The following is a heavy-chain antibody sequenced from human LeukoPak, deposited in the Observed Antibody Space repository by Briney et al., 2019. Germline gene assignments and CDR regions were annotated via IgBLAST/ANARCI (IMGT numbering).Heavy chain of an antibody. CDR2: IYHSGST. D-gene: IGHD3-10*01. V-gene: IGHV4-38-2*02. J-gene: IGHJ4*02. CDR3: ARVENVLLWFGELSQYYFDY. Sequence: SETLSLTCTVSGYPISSGYYWGWIRQPPGKGLEWIGSIYHSGSTYYNPSLKSRVTISVDTSKNQFSLKLSSVTAADTAVYYCARVENVLLWFGELSQYYFDYWGQGTLVTVSS. CDR1: GYPISSGYY.